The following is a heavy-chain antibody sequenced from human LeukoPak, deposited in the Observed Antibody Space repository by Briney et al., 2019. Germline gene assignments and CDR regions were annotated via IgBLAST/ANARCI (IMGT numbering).Heavy chain of an antibody. D-gene: IGHD2-15*01. J-gene: IGHJ5*02. V-gene: IGHV1-24*01. Sequence: ASVKVSCKASGYTLTELSMHWVRQAPGKGLEWMGGFDPEDGETIYAQKFQGRVTMTEDTSTDTAYMELSSLRSEDTAVYYCATVPRVYCSGGSCYGLGFDPWGQGTLVTVSS. CDR2: FDPEDGET. CDR3: ATVPRVYCSGGSCYGLGFDP. CDR1: GYTLTELS.